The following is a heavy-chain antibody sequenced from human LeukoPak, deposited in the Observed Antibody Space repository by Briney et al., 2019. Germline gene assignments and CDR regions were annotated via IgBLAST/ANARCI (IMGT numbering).Heavy chain of an antibody. V-gene: IGHV3-23*01. CDR3: AKDNLVWIDAFDI. J-gene: IGHJ3*02. D-gene: IGHD3-16*01. Sequence: GGSLRLSCAASAFTFSSYGMSWVRQAPGKGLEWVSAISGSGGSTYYADSVKGRFTISRDNSKNTLYLQMNSLRAEDTAVYYCAKDNLVWIDAFDIWGQGTMVTVSS. CDR1: AFTFSSYG. CDR2: ISGSGGST.